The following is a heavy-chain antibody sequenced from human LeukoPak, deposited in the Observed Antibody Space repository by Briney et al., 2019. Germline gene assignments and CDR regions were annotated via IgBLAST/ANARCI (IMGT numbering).Heavy chain of an antibody. J-gene: IGHJ4*02. V-gene: IGHV4-34*01. CDR3: ARRVRSADYRLDY. Sequence: PSETLSLTCAVYGGSFTIYSWTWIRQPPRKSLEWVGEISPSGNTQYNPSLKSRVTISLDASKSQFYLKLNSVTAADTAVYYCARRVRSADYRLDYWGQGTLVTVSS. CDR2: ISPSGNT. D-gene: IGHD4-11*01. CDR1: GGSFTIYS.